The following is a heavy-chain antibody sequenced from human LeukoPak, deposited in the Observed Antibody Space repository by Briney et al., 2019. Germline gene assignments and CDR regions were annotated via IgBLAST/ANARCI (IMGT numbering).Heavy chain of an antibody. J-gene: IGHJ4*02. CDR3: VREGFYSGFDR. CDR1: GFTFSSYA. V-gene: IGHV3-48*02. D-gene: IGHD5-12*01. Sequence: GRSLRLSCAASGFTFSSYAMHWVRQAPGKGLEWVSYISSSRTIMSYADSVRGRFTISTDNGKNSLYLQMNSLRDEDTAVYYCVREGFYSGFDRWGQGTLVTVSS. CDR2: ISSSRTIM.